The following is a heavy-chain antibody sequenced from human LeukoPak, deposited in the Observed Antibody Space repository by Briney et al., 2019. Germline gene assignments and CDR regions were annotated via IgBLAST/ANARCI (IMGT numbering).Heavy chain of an antibody. CDR1: GFTCSSYA. CDR2: SA. V-gene: IGHV3-23*01. J-gene: IGHJ4*02. CDR3: AKDCTVTRGGGWYFDY. Sequence: PGGSLSCSSAASGFTCSSYARRWLRQAPGKGLEWVSGSAYYADSVRARFTISRDNSKNTLYLQMNSLRAEDTAVYYCAKDCTVTRGGGWYFDYWGQGALVTVSS. D-gene: IGHD4-17*01.